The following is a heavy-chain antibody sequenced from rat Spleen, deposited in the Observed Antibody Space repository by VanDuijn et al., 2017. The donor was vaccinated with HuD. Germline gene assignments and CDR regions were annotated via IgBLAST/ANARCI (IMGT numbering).Heavy chain of an antibody. CDR2: INKDSSKK. V-gene: IGHV4-2*01. J-gene: IGHJ2*01. Sequence: EVKLVESGGGLVQPGRSLKLSCAASGFNFKDHWMGWVRQAPGKGLEWIGEINKDSSKKNYKPSLKDKFTISRDNAQNTLYLQMSKLGSEDSGIYYCVREEFGVRYWGQGVMVTVSS. D-gene: IGHD4-4*01. CDR3: VREEFGVRY. CDR1: GFNFKDHW.